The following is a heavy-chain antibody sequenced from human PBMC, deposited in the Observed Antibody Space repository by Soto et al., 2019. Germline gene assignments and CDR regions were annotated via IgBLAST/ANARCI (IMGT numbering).Heavy chain of an antibody. CDR2: MNPNSGNT. V-gene: IGHV1-8*01. Sequence: ASVKVSCKASGYTFTSYDINWVRQATGQGLEWMGWMNPNSGNTGYAQKFQGRVTMTRNTSISTAYMELSSLRSEDTAVYYGARGGGPEYYYGSGSYYNGRHYYGMDVWGQGTTVTVSS. D-gene: IGHD3-10*01. CDR3: ARGGGPEYYYGSGSYYNGRHYYGMDV. J-gene: IGHJ6*02. CDR1: GYTFTSYD.